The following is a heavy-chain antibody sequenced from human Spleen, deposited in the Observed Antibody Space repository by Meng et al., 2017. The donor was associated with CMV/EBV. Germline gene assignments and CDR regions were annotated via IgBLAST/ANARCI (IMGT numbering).Heavy chain of an antibody. Sequence: SVKVSCKASGGTFSSYTINWVRQAPGQGLEWMGRIIPILGIANYAQKFQGRVTITADKSTSTAYMELSSLRSEDTAVYYCARDYYDSSGYYYYFDYWGQGTLVTVSS. J-gene: IGHJ4*02. CDR3: ARDYYDSSGYYYYFDY. CDR2: IIPILGIA. V-gene: IGHV1-69*04. CDR1: GGTFSSYT. D-gene: IGHD3-22*01.